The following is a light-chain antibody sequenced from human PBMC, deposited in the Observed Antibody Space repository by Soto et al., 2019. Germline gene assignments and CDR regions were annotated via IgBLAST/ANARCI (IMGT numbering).Light chain of an antibody. CDR1: QGISSY. J-gene: IGKJ5*01. CDR2: AAS. V-gene: IGKV1-8*01. Sequence: AIRMTQSPSSLSASTGYRVTITCRASQGISSYLAWYQQKPGKAPKLLIYAASTLQSGVPSRFSGSGSGTEFTLTISSLQPEDFATYYCQQLNSYPLNFGQGTRLEIK. CDR3: QQLNSYPLN.